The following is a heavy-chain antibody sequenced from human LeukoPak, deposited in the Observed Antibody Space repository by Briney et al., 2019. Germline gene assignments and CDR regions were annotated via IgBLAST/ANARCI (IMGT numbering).Heavy chain of an antibody. CDR2: ITSDGSWT. CDR3: VSFYETY. Sequence: PGGSLRLSCAASGSYWMHWVRQAPGKGLVWVSHITSDGSWTGYADSVKGRFTISKDSAKNTVYLQMNNLRAEDTAVYYCVSFYETYWGRGTLVTVSS. V-gene: IGHV3-74*01. D-gene: IGHD2-2*01. CDR1: GSYW. J-gene: IGHJ4*02.